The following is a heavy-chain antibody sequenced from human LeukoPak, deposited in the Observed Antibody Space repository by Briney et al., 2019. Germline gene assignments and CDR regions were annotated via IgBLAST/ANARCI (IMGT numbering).Heavy chain of an antibody. CDR3: ARGRRVGWLQLGTNYYYYGMDV. V-gene: IGHV4-34*01. J-gene: IGHJ6*02. Sequence: SETLSLTCAVYGGSFSGSYWSWIRQPPEKGLEWIGEINHSGSTDYNPSLKSRVTISVDTSKNQFSLKLSSVTAADTAVYYCARGRRVGWLQLGTNYYYYGMDVWGQGTTVTVSS. CDR1: GGSFSGSY. D-gene: IGHD5-24*01. CDR2: INHSGST.